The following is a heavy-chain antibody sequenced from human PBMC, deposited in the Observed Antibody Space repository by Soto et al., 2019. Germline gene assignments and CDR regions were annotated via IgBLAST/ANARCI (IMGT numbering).Heavy chain of an antibody. CDR1: GYILTGYY. CDR3: ASSGHVGLTAPEIWFEP. D-gene: IGHD2-21*02. CDR2: INPKTGGT. J-gene: IGHJ5*02. Sequence: ASVKVSCKASGYILTGYYMHWVRQAPGQGLEWMGWINPKTGGTNYAQMFQGRVAMTRDTSISTAYMELSSLRSDDTAVYFCASSGHVGLTAPEIWFEPWGKGTRVTVAS. V-gene: IGHV1-2*02.